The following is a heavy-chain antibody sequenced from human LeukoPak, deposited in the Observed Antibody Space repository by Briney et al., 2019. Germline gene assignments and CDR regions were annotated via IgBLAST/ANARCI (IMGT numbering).Heavy chain of an antibody. D-gene: IGHD3-10*01. CDR2: INHSGST. CDR3: ARRGSSYYYGSGSYASDY. V-gene: IGHV4-34*01. CDR1: GGSFSGYY. Sequence: SETLSLTCAVYGGSFSGYYWSWIRQPPGKGLEWIGEINHSGSTNYNPSLKSRVTISVDTSKNQFSLKLSSVTAADTAVYYCARRGSSYYYGSGSYASDYWGQGTLVTVSS. J-gene: IGHJ4*02.